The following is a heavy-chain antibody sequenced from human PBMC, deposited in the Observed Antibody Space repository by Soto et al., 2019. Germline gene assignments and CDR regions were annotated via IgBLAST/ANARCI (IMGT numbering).Heavy chain of an antibody. CDR2: ISAGGGST. J-gene: IGHJ4*02. CDR1: RFTFSNYP. D-gene: IGHD3-10*01. Sequence: PGGSLRLSCAASRFTFSNYPMSWVRQAPGKGLEWVSSISAGGGSTYYADSVKGRFTISRDNSKNTLYLQINSLRAEDTAVYYCAKDRRITLVRGLFDYWGQGILVTVSS. CDR3: AKDRRITLVRGLFDY. V-gene: IGHV3-23*01.